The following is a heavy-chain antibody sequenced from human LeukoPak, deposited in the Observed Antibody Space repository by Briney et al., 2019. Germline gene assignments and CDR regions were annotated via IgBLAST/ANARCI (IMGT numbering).Heavy chain of an antibody. V-gene: IGHV1-18*01. CDR2: ISAYNGDT. J-gene: IGHJ4*02. Sequence: ASVKVSCKASGYTFTSYGISWVRQAPGQGLEWMGWISAYNGDTNYAQKLQGRVTMTTDTSTSTAYMELRSLRSDDTAVYYCARDRRYFDWLSNSYFDYWGQGTLVTVSS. D-gene: IGHD3-9*01. CDR3: ARDRRYFDWLSNSYFDY. CDR1: GYTFTSYG.